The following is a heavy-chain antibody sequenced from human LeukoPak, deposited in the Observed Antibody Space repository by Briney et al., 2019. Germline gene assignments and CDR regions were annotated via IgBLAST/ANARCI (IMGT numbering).Heavy chain of an antibody. CDR2: IYYSEST. Sequence: SETLSLTCTVSGGSVSSGSYYWSWIRQPPGKGLEWIGYIYYSESTNYNPSLKSRVTISVDTSKNQFSLKLSSVTAADTAVYYCAARPSQPRVLLWFGELFDYCYGMDVWGQGTTVIVS. D-gene: IGHD3-10*01. J-gene: IGHJ6*02. CDR1: GGSVSSGSYY. V-gene: IGHV4-61*01. CDR3: AARPSQPRVLLWFGELFDYCYGMDV.